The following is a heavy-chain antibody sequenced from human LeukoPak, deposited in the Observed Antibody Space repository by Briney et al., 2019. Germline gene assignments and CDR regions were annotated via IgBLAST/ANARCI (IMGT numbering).Heavy chain of an antibody. CDR2: IYYSGST. Sequence: SETLSLTCTVSGGSISSSSYYCGWIRQPPGKGLEWIGSIYYSGSTYYNPSLKSRVTISVDTSKNQFSLKLSSVTAADTAVYYCASFEDYGDPIFDYWGQGTLLTVSS. CDR1: GGSISSSSYY. J-gene: IGHJ4*02. CDR3: ASFEDYGDPIFDY. V-gene: IGHV4-39*01. D-gene: IGHD4-17*01.